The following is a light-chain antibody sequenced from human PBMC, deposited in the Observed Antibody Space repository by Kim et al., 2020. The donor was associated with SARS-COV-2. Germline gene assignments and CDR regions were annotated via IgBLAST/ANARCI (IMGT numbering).Light chain of an antibody. CDR3: FLSYNGARV. CDR2: NPS. J-gene: IGLJ3*02. Sequence: GTVTLPSASSRGTVTSAHWPYRFHQKPGQAPSPLIINPSNKHSRTPARFSGSLLGGKAALSLSGAQPEDEADYYGFLSYNGARVFGGGTHLTFL. V-gene: IGLV7-46*01. CDR1: RGTVTSAHW.